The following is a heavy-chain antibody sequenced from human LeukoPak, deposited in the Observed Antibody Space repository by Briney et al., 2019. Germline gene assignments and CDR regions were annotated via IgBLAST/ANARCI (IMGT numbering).Heavy chain of an antibody. V-gene: IGHV3-48*03. CDR2: ISRSGDTI. Sequence: PGGSLRLSCAASGFTFSRYEMNWVRQAPGKGLEWVSYISRSGDTIYFAGSVKGRFTISRDNAKNSLYLQMSSLRAEDTAVYYCARDYASDYWGQGTLVTVSS. CDR1: GFTFSRYE. D-gene: IGHD3-10*01. J-gene: IGHJ4*02. CDR3: ARDYASDY.